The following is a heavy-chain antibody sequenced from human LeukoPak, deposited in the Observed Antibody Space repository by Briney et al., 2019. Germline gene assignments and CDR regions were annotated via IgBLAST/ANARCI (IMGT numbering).Heavy chain of an antibody. J-gene: IGHJ6*02. CDR2: INHSGST. CDR3: ARDYYDHYGMDV. CDR1: GGSFSGYY. Sequence: SETLSLTCAVYGGSFSGYYWSWIRQPPGKGLEWIGEINHSGSTNYNPSLKSRDTISVDTSKNQFSLKLSSVTAADTAVYYCARDYYDHYGMDVWGQGTTVTVSS. D-gene: IGHD3-22*01. V-gene: IGHV4-34*01.